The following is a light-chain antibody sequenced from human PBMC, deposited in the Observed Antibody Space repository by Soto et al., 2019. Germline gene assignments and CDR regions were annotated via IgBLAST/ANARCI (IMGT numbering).Light chain of an antibody. V-gene: IGKV3-15*01. J-gene: IGKJ1*01. CDR2: GAS. CDR1: QSVSSN. CDR3: QQYNNLPPRT. Sequence: EIVMTQSPATLSVSPGERATLSCRASQSVSSNLAWYQQKPGQAPRLLIYGASTRATGIPARFSGSGSGTEFTLTISSLQYEDFAVYYCQQYNNLPPRTFGQGTKVEIK.